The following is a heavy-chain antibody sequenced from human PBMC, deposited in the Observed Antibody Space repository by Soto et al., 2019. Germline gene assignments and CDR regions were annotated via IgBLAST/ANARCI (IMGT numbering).Heavy chain of an antibody. CDR2: ICYDGSNK. J-gene: IGHJ4*02. D-gene: IGHD3-10*01. Sequence: QVQLVESGGGVVQPGRSLRLSCAASGFTFSSYGMHWVRQAPGKGLEWVAVICYDGSNKYYADSVKGRFIISRDKSKNTLYLQMNRLRAEDTAVYYCARDREYHDHRTYGIDYCGQGTLVTVSS. CDR1: GFTFSSYG. V-gene: IGHV3-33*01. CDR3: ARDREYHDHRTYGIDY.